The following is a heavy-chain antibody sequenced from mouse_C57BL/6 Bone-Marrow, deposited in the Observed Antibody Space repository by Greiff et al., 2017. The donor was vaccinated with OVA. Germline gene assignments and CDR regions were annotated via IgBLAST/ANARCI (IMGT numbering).Heavy chain of an antibody. V-gene: IGHV5-4*01. D-gene: IGHD2-3*01. CDR3: ARDRGYDGYWYFDV. Sequence: DVQLVESGGGLVKPGGSLKLSCAASGFTFSSYAMSWVRQTPEKRLEWVATISDGGSYTYYPDNVKGRFTISRDNAKNNLYLQMSHLKSEDTAMYYCARDRGYDGYWYFDVWGTGTTVTVSS. J-gene: IGHJ1*03. CDR2: ISDGGSYT. CDR1: GFTFSSYA.